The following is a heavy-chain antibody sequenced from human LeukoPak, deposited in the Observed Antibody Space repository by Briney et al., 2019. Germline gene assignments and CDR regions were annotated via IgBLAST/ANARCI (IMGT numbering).Heavy chain of an antibody. CDR2: ISSSGSTI. D-gene: IGHD6-19*01. Sequence: GGSLRLSCAASGFTFSSYEMNRVRQAPGKGLEWVSYISSSGSTIYYADSVKGRFTISRDNAKNSLYLQMNSLRAEDTAVYYCARGAYRSGWYLSGAIDYWGQGTLVTVSS. CDR3: ARGAYRSGWYLSGAIDY. J-gene: IGHJ4*02. CDR1: GFTFSSYE. V-gene: IGHV3-48*03.